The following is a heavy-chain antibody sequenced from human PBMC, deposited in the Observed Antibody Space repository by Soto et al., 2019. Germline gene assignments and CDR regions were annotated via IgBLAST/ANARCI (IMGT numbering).Heavy chain of an antibody. CDR1: GFTFSSYG. J-gene: IGHJ4*02. CDR3: ARSGGRYSSGWYAGY. CDR2: IWYDGSNK. D-gene: IGHD6-19*01. Sequence: QVQLVESWGGVVQPGRSLRLSCAASGFTFSSYGMHWVRQAPGKGLEWVAVIWYDGSNKYYADSVKGRFTISRDNSKNTLYLQMNSLRAEDTAVYYCARSGGRYSSGWYAGYWGQGTLVTVSS. V-gene: IGHV3-33*01.